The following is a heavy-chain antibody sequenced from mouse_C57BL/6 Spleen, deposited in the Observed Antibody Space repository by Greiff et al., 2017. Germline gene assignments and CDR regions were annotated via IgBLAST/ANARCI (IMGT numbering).Heavy chain of an antibody. J-gene: IGHJ1*03. CDR2: ISSGSSTI. CDR3: ARPGYYYGSSYWYFDV. CDR1: GFTFSDSG. V-gene: IGHV5-17*01. Sequence: EVNLVESGGGLVKPGGSLKLSCAASGFTFSDSGMHWVRQAPEKGLEWVAYISSGSSTIYYADTVKGRFTISRDNAKNTLFLQMTSLRSEDTAMYYCARPGYYYGSSYWYFDVWGTGTTVTVSS. D-gene: IGHD1-1*01.